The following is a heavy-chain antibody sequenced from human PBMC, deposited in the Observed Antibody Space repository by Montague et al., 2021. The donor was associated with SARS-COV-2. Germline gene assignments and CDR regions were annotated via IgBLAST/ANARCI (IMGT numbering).Heavy chain of an antibody. Sequence: CAISGDSVCGNTATWNWIRQSPSRRLEWLGGTYYRSKWYHDYAISLKSRITINPDTSKNQFSLQLSSVAPEDTAVFYCARTTTRMLYPENAFDIWGQGTMVTVSP. V-gene: IGHV6-1*01. CDR3: ARTTTRMLYPENAFDI. CDR2: TYYRSKWYH. J-gene: IGHJ3*02. CDR1: GDSVCGNTAT. D-gene: IGHD2-15*01.